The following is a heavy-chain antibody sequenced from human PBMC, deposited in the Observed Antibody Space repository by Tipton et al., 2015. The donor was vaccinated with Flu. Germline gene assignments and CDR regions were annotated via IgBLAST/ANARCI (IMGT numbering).Heavy chain of an antibody. CDR1: GFTFSTYW. J-gene: IGHJ4*02. Sequence: GSLRLSCAATGFTFSTYWMTWIRQAPGKGLEWVAVIKPDGSETHYLGSVKGRFTLSRDNAKNSVSLQMSNLRVEDTAVYYCVRAIAAADAYWGQGTLVTVSS. CDR3: VRAIAAADAY. CDR2: IKPDGSET. D-gene: IGHD6-13*01. V-gene: IGHV3-7*01.